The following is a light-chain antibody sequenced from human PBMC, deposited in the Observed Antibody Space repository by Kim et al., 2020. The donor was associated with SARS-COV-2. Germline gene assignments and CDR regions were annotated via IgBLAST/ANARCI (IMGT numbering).Light chain of an antibody. CDR1: QSISSY. CDR2: AAS. CDR3: QQSYSTPIT. J-gene: IGKJ4*01. V-gene: IGKV1-39*01. Sequence: ASVGDRVTITCRASQSISSYLNWYQQKPGKAPEVLKYAASRVQSGVASRLSDRGSGTGVKLNISSLQPEDLETYYCQQSYSTPITFGGGTKVNIK.